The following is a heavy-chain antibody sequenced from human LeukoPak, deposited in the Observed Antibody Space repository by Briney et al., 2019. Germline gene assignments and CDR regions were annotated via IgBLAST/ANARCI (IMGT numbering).Heavy chain of an antibody. CDR3: ASTNYYDADY. D-gene: IGHD3-22*01. J-gene: IGHJ4*02. Sequence: PSETLSLTCTVSGGSFSSSNHYWGWIRQPPGKGLEWIASIYYSGSTYYNPPLKCRVTISVDTSKNQFSLKLSSVTAADTAVYYCASTNYYDADYWGQGTLVTVSS. CDR2: IYYSGST. CDR1: GGSFSSSNHY. V-gene: IGHV4-39*07.